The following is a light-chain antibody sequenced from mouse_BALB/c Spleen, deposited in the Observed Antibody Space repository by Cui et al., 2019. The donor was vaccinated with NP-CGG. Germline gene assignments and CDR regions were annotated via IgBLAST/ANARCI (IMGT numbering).Light chain of an antibody. V-gene: IGLV1*01. CDR2: GTN. CDR3: ALWYSNHWV. CDR1: TGAVTTSNY. J-gene: IGLJ1*01. Sequence: AVLTLESPHTTSPGETVTLTCRSSTGAVTTSNYANWVQEKPDHLFTGLIGGTNNRAPGVPARFSGSLIGDKAALTITGAQTEDEAIYFCALWYSNHWVFGGGTKLTVL.